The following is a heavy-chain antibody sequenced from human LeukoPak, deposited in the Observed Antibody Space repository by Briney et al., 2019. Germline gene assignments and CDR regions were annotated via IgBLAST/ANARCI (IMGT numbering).Heavy chain of an antibody. CDR3: ARRGSSGWYSPYYFDY. D-gene: IGHD6-19*01. J-gene: IGHJ4*02. CDR2: IYYSGST. CDR1: GGSISSSSYY. V-gene: IGHV4-39*07. Sequence: SETLSLTCTVSGGSISSSSYYWGWIRQPPGKGLAWIGSIYYSGSTYYNPSLKSRVTISVDTSKNQFSLKLSSVTAADTAVYYCARRGSSGWYSPYYFDYWGQGTLVTVSS.